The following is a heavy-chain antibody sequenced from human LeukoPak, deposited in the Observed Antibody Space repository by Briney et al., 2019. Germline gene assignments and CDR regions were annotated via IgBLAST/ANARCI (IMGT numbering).Heavy chain of an antibody. CDR1: GFTFSSYW. Sequence: GGSLRLSCAASGFTFSSYWMHWVRQAPGKGLEWVSGISWNSGSIGYADSVKGRFTISRDNAKNSLYLQMNSLRAEDTALYYCAKGFLEWLIESGMDVWGQGTTVTVSS. D-gene: IGHD3-3*01. CDR2: ISWNSGSI. V-gene: IGHV3-9*01. CDR3: AKGFLEWLIESGMDV. J-gene: IGHJ6*02.